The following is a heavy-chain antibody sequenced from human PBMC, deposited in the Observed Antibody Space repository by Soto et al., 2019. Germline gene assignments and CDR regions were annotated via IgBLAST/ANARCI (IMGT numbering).Heavy chain of an antibody. CDR3: ARDYPIAAAGISYYYYYGMDV. CDR1: GYTFTGYY. J-gene: IGHJ6*02. CDR2: INPNSGGT. D-gene: IGHD6-13*01. V-gene: IGHV1-2*04. Sequence: VQLVESGGGLVKPGGSLRLSCAASGYTFTGYYMHWVRQAPGQGLEWMGWINPNSGGTNYAQKFQGWVTMTRDTSISTAYMELSRLRSDDTAVYYCARDYPIAAAGISYYYYYGMDVWGQGTTVTVSS.